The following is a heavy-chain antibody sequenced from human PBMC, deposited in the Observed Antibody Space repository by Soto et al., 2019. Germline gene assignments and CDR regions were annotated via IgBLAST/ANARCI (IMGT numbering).Heavy chain of an antibody. J-gene: IGHJ4*02. CDR2: IWYDGTQK. CDR3: ARAGGTTVTGLWHFDS. Sequence: GGSLRLSCAASGFTVSGYCMHWVRQPPGKGLEWLAAIWYDGTQKYYADSVKGRFIISRDNSKKTLYLEMNSLRAEDTAVYYCARAGGTTVTGLWHFDSWGQGTLVTVSS. V-gene: IGHV3-33*08. D-gene: IGHD4-17*01. CDR1: GFTVSGYC.